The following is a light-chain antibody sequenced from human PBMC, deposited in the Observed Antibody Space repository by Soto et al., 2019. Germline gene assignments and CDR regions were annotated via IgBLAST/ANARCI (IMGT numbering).Light chain of an antibody. J-gene: IGKJ1*01. CDR1: QSISSY. Sequence: IQKTQSPSSLSASVGDSVTITCRASQSISSYLNWYQQKPGKAPKLLIYAASSLQSGVPSRFSVSGSGTDFTLTISSLQPEDFATYYCQQSYSTPPTFGQGTKVDTK. V-gene: IGKV1-39*01. CDR2: AAS. CDR3: QQSYSTPPT.